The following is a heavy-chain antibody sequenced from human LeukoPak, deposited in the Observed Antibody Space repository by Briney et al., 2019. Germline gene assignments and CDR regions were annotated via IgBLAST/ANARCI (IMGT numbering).Heavy chain of an antibody. Sequence: ASVTVSFMASGYTFTKYDINWVRQAAGQGRAWMGWMNPNSGNTGYAQKFQGRVTMTRNTSISTAYMELSSLRSEDTAVYYCARSSGYSSGWTPSRDPFDYWGQGTLVTVSS. CDR2: MNPNSGNT. V-gene: IGHV1-8*01. J-gene: IGHJ4*02. CDR3: ARSSGYSSGWTPSRDPFDY. CDR1: GYTFTKYD. D-gene: IGHD6-19*01.